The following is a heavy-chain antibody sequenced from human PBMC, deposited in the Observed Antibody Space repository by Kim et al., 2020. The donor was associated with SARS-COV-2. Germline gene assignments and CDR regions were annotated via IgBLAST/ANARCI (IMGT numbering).Heavy chain of an antibody. J-gene: IGHJ6*02. CDR3: ARGAGYQLLSNYYYYGMDV. CDR2: INHSGST. CDR1: GGSFSGYY. V-gene: IGHV4-34*01. D-gene: IGHD2-2*01. Sequence: SETLSLTCAVYGGSFSGYYWSWIRQPPGKGLEWIGEINHSGSTNYNPSLKSRVTISVDTSKNQFSLKLSSVTAADTAVYYCARGAGYQLLSNYYYYGMDVWGQGTTVTVSS.